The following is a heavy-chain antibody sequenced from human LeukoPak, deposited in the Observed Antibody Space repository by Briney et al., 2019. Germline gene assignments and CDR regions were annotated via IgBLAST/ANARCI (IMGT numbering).Heavy chain of an antibody. D-gene: IGHD1-26*01. J-gene: IGHJ3*02. Sequence: GGSLRLSCAASGFTFSSYSMNWVRQAPGKGLEWVSSISSSSSYIYYADSVKGRFTISRDNAKNSLYLQMNSLRAEDTAVYYCARYGGGATSFAFDIWGQGTMVTVSS. CDR2: ISSSSSYI. CDR1: GFTFSSYS. V-gene: IGHV3-21*01. CDR3: ARYGGGATSFAFDI.